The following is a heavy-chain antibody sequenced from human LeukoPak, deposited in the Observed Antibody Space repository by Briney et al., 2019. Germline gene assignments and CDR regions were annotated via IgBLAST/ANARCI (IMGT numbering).Heavy chain of an antibody. Sequence: GESLKISCKGSGYSFTSYWIGWVRQMPGKGLEWMGIIYPGDSDTRYSPSFQGQVTISADKSISTAYLQWSSLKASDTAMYYCARQRVVVRGVIKYYYMDVWGKGTTVTISS. J-gene: IGHJ6*03. CDR3: ARQRVVVRGVIKYYYMDV. D-gene: IGHD3-10*01. CDR2: IYPGDSDT. V-gene: IGHV5-51*01. CDR1: GYSFTSYW.